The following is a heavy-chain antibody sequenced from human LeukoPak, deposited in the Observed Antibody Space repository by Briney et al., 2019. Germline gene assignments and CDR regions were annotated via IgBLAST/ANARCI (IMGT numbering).Heavy chain of an antibody. J-gene: IGHJ4*02. CDR2: IKEDGSEK. CDR1: GGSFSGYY. Sequence: ETLSLTCAVYGGSFSGYYWSWIRQAPGKGLEWVANIKEDGSEKYYVDSVKGRFTISRDNAKNSLYLQMNSLRAEDTAVYYCAREYYYDSSGYGSFGYWGQGTLVTVSS. CDR3: AREYYYDSSGYGSFGY. V-gene: IGHV3-7*01. D-gene: IGHD3-22*01.